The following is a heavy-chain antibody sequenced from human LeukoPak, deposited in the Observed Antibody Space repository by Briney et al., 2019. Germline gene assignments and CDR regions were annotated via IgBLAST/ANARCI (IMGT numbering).Heavy chain of an antibody. V-gene: IGHV4-34*01. D-gene: IGHD6-19*01. Sequence: SETLSLTCAVYGGSFSGYYWSWIRQPPGKGLEWIGEINHSGSTNYNPSLKSRVTISVDTSKNQFSLKLSSVTAADTAVYYCARCERRHSSAIPFDPWGQGTLVTVSS. CDR1: GGSFSGYY. J-gene: IGHJ5*02. CDR2: INHSGST. CDR3: ARCERRHSSAIPFDP.